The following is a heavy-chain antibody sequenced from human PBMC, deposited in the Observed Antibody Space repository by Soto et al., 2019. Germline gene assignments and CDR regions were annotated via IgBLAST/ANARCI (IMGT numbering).Heavy chain of an antibody. CDR2: IYYSGST. CDR3: ARGEGENDAFDI. V-gene: IGHV4-59*01. D-gene: IGHD3-16*01. J-gene: IGHJ3*02. CDR1: GGSISSYY. Sequence: SETLSLTCTVSGGSISSYYWSWIRQPPGKGLEWIGYIYYSGSTNYNPSLKSRVTISVDTSKNQFSLKLSSVTAADTAVYYCARGEGENDAFDIWGQGTMVTVSS.